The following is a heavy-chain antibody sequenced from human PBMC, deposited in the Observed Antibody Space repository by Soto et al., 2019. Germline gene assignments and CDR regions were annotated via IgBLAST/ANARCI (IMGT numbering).Heavy chain of an antibody. CDR1: GGSVISSSYY. CDR3: ATIGIVEATSVDY. Sequence: LSLNCTVSGGSVISSSYYWSWIRQPPGKGLEWIGYISSSGSTNYNPSLKSRVTISVDTSKNQFSLKLSSVTAADTAVYYCATIGIVEATSVDYGGQGTLV. J-gene: IGHJ4*02. D-gene: IGHD1-26*01. CDR2: ISSSGST. V-gene: IGHV4-61*01.